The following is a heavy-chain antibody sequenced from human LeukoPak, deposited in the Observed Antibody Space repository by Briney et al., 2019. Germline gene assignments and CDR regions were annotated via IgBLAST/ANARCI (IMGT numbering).Heavy chain of an antibody. J-gene: IGHJ4*02. CDR3: ARAVAASDYYFDC. CDR1: GDSVSSNSAG. Sequence: SQTLSLTCAISGDSVSSNSAGWNWIRQSPSRGLEWLGRTYYRSKWYHDYAVSAKSRITINTDTSKNQFSLQLNSVTPEDTAVYYCARAVAASDYYFDCWGQGTLVTVSS. V-gene: IGHV6-1*01. CDR2: TYYRSKWYH. D-gene: IGHD6-13*01.